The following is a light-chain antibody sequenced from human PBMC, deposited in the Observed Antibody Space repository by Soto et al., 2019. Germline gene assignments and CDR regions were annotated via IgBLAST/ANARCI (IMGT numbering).Light chain of an antibody. CDR1: QSINSW. J-gene: IGKJ4*01. V-gene: IGKV1-5*01. CDR2: DVS. CDR3: QQHNNYSRLT. Sequence: DIQMTQSPSTLSASVGDRVTITCRASQSINSWLAWYQQKPGKAPKLLIYDVSNLQSGVPSRFSGSGSGTEFLLTNSSLEPHEFGTYYCQQHNNYSRLTFGGGTKVESK.